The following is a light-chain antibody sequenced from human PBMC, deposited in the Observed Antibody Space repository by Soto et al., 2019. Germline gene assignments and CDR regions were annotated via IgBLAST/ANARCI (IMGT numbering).Light chain of an antibody. CDR3: QQYGSSPLMYT. J-gene: IGKJ2*01. CDR1: QSVSSSY. V-gene: IGKV3-20*01. CDR2: GAS. Sequence: DIVLTQSPGTLSLSPGERATLSCRASQSVSSSYLAWYQQKPGQAPRLLIYGASSRATGIPDRFSCSGSGTDFTLTISRLEPEDFAVYYCQQYGSSPLMYTFGQGTKLEIK.